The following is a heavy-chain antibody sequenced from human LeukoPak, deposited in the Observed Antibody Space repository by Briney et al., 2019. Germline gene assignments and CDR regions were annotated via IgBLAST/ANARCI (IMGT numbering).Heavy chain of an antibody. CDR1: GYTLTELS. CDR3: ATETRGYYDSSGYRNNWFDP. CDR2: FDPEDGET. D-gene: IGHD3-22*01. V-gene: IGHV1-24*01. J-gene: IGHJ5*02. Sequence: ASVKVSCKVSGYTLTELSMHWVRQAPGKGLGWMGGFDPEDGETIYAQKFQGRVTMTEDTSTDTAYMELSSLRSEDTAVYYCATETRGYYDSSGYRNNWFDPWGQGTLVTVSS.